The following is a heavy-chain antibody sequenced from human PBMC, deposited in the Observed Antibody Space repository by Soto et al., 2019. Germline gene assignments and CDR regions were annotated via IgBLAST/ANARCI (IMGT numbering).Heavy chain of an antibody. CDR2: MYFSGST. CDR3: ARGSGWSFH. V-gene: IGHV4-59*01. J-gene: IGHJ4*02. D-gene: IGHD6-19*01. Sequence: QVQLQESGPGLVKPSETLSLTCTVSGDSISGSSWSWIRQPPGKGLEWIAYMYFSGSTNYNPSLKSRFTRSVDRSNVHGSLKLSSVTAADTAVYYCARGSGWSFHWGQGTLVTVSS. CDR1: GDSISGSS.